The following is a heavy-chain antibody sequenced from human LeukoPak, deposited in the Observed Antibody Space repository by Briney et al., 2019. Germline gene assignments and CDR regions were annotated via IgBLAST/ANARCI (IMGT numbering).Heavy chain of an antibody. CDR3: ARLPREINQGEYYDFWSGYYEDY. Sequence: GGSLRLSCAASGFTFNNFAMHWVRQAPGRGLEWVAVISYDGTNKYYADSVKGRFTISRDNSNSKNTLYLQLNSLRAEDTAVYYCARLPREINQGEYYDFWSGYYEDYWGQGTLVTVSS. CDR1: GFTFNNFA. J-gene: IGHJ4*02. V-gene: IGHV3-30-3*01. CDR2: ISYDGTNK. D-gene: IGHD3-3*01.